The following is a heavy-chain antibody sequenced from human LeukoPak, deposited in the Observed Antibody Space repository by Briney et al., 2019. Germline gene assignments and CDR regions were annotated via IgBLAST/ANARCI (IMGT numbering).Heavy chain of an antibody. CDR1: GYSFTRCW. CDR2: IYPGDSET. CDR3: ARWQLANGAFDI. V-gene: IGHV5-51*01. J-gene: IGHJ3*02. Sequence: GESLKISCKGSGYSFTRCWIGWVRQMPGKGLEWMGIIYPGDSETRYSPSFQGQVTISADKSFSTAYLQWRSLKASDTAMYYCARWQLANGAFDIWGQGTMVTVSS. D-gene: IGHD6-6*01.